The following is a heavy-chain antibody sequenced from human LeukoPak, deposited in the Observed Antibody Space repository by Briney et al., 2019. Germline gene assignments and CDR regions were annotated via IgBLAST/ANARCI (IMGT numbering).Heavy chain of an antibody. CDR2: INHSGST. V-gene: IGHV4-34*01. Sequence: SETLSLTCAVYGGSSSGYYWSWIRQPPGKGLEWIGEINHSGSTNYNPSLKSRVTISVDTSKNQFSLKLSSVTAADTAAYYCARGTHYLGYWGQGTLVTVSS. J-gene: IGHJ4*02. CDR1: GGSSSGYY. CDR3: ARGTHYLGY.